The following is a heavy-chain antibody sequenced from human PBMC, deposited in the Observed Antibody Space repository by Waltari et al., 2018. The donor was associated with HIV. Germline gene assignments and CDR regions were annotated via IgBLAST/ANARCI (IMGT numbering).Heavy chain of an antibody. CDR3: ARDVSEGFGEFDS. J-gene: IGHJ5*01. V-gene: IGHV1-46*01. CDR2: IKPRGGFT. CDR1: GYTFSSYY. Sequence: QVQLVQSGAEVKKPGASVKVSCKASGYTFSSYYMHWVRQAPGQGLEWMGIIKPRGGFTSYAQKFQGRVSMTRDTSTSTVYMELSNLRSEDSAVYYCARDVSEGFGEFDSWGQGTQVTVSS. D-gene: IGHD3-10*01.